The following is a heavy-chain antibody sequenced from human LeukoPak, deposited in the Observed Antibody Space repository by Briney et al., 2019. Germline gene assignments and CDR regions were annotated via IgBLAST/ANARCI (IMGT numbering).Heavy chain of an antibody. D-gene: IGHD2-2*01. Sequence: ASVKVSCKASGYTFTSYYMHWVRQAPGQGLEWMGIINPSGGSTSYAQKFQGRVTMTRDMSTSTVYMELSSLRSEDMAVYYCARDYCSSTSCSENYYYMDVWGKGTTVTVSS. CDR3: ARDYCSSTSCSENYYYMDV. J-gene: IGHJ6*03. CDR1: GYTFTSYY. V-gene: IGHV1-46*01. CDR2: INPSGGST.